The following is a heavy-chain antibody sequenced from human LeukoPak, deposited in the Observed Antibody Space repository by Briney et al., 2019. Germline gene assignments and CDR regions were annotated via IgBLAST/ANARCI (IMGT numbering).Heavy chain of an antibody. Sequence: GRSLRLSCAASGFTFDDYAMRWVRQAPGKGLEWVSGISWNSGSIGYADSVKGRFTISRDNAKNSLYLQMNSLRAEDTALYYCAKDIRGSYGIEGHFDYWGQGTLVTVSS. D-gene: IGHD3-16*01. CDR1: GFTFDDYA. CDR2: ISWNSGSI. V-gene: IGHV3-9*01. J-gene: IGHJ4*02. CDR3: AKDIRGSYGIEGHFDY.